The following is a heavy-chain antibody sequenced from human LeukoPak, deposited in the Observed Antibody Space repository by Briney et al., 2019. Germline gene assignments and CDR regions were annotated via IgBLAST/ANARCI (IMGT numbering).Heavy chain of an antibody. CDR2: INYSGST. V-gene: IGHV4-61*01. J-gene: IGHJ4*02. CDR1: GGSVSSGSYY. D-gene: IGHD1-26*01. Sequence: SETLSLTCTVSGGSVSSGSYYWSWIRQPPGKGLEWIGYINYSGSTNYNPSLKSRVTISVDTSKNQFSLKLSSVTAADTAVYYCAGSSARPLDYWGQGTLVTVSS. CDR3: AGSSARPLDY.